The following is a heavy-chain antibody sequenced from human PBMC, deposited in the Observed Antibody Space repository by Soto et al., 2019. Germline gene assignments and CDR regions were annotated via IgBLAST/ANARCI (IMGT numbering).Heavy chain of an antibody. CDR3: ARLSASSKLRGVVIN. CDR1: GGSISSDNW. Sequence: SETLSLTCSFSGGSISSDNWLSWVRQTPGMGLEWIGEIYHSGNTNYNPSLKSRVSMSVDKSKNQFSLKVTSVTAADTALYYCARLSASSKLRGVVINWGQGTLVTVSS. V-gene: IGHV4-4*02. CDR2: IYHSGNT. J-gene: IGHJ4*02. D-gene: IGHD3-10*01.